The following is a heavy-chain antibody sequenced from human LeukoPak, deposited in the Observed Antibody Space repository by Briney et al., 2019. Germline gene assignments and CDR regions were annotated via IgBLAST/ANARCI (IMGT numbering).Heavy chain of an antibody. J-gene: IGHJ4*02. CDR1: GFTFSSYA. D-gene: IGHD3-3*01. Sequence: PGGSLRLSCAASGFTFSSYAMHWVRQAPGKGLEWVAVISYDGSNKYYADSVKGRFTISRDNSKNTLYLQMNSLRAEDTAVYYCAKYYDFWSGYYRAGFDYWGQGTLVTVSS. CDR3: AKYYDFWSGYYRAGFDY. V-gene: IGHV3-30-3*01. CDR2: ISYDGSNK.